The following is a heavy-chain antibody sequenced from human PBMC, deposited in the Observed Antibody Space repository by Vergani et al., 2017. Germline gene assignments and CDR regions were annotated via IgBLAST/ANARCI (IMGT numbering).Heavy chain of an antibody. Sequence: MESGGGLVQPGGSLRLSCAASGFTFSDHYMSWVRQAPGKGLEWISYMSSGDSIYYADSVKGRFTVSRDNTKNTLFLQMNSLRAEDTAVYYCARETDTGSSVSYNYYAMDVWGQGTTVSVSS. CDR3: ARETDTGSSVSYNYYAMDV. CDR1: GFTFSDHY. CDR2: MSSGDSI. D-gene: IGHD3-9*01. V-gene: IGHV3-69-1*02. J-gene: IGHJ6*02.